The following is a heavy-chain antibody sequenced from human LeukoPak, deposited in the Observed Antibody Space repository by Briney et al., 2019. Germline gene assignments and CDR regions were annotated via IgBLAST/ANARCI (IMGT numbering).Heavy chain of an antibody. CDR1: GGSISSYY. J-gene: IGHJ6*03. CDR3: AREGYSSGWYRGDYYYYMDV. Sequence: SETLSLTCTVSGGSISSYYWSWIRQPAGKGLEWIGRIYTSGSTNYNPPLKSRVTMSVDTYKNQFSLKLSSVTAADTAVYYCAREGYSSGWYRGDYYYYMDVWGKGTTVTVSS. CDR2: IYTSGST. V-gene: IGHV4-4*07. D-gene: IGHD6-19*01.